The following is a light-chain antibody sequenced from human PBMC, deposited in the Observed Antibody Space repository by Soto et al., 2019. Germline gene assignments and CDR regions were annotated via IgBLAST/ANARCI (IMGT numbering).Light chain of an antibody. V-gene: IGKV1-39*01. Sequence: DIQLTQSPSTLSASIGDKVTITCRASESVNRWLAWYQQKSGKAPKFLIYAASSLQSGVPSRFSGSGSGTDFTLTISSLQPEDFATYYCQQSYSTPITFGQGTRLEIK. CDR3: QQSYSTPIT. CDR1: ESVNRW. CDR2: AAS. J-gene: IGKJ5*01.